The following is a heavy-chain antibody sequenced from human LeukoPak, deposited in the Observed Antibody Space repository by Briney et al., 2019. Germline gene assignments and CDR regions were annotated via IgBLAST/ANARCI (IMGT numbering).Heavy chain of an antibody. V-gene: IGHV3-30*02. CDR3: AKDRWATQTTYDAFDI. J-gene: IGHJ3*02. CDR1: GFTFDDYA. Sequence: TGGSLRLSCEASGFTFDDYAMHWVRQAPGKGLEWVAFIRHDESNNYYADSVKGRFTISRDTSNNTLYLQMNSLRAEDTAVYYCAKDRWATQTTYDAFDIWGQGTMVTVSS. CDR2: IRHDESNN. D-gene: IGHD1-1*01.